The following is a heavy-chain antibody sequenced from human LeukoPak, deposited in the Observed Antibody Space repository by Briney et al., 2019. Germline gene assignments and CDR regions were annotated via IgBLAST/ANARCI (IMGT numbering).Heavy chain of an antibody. D-gene: IGHD3-10*01. CDR3: ASGSVSYRTTYYYMDV. CDR2: IYSGGST. CDR1: GFTVSSNY. J-gene: IGHJ6*03. Sequence: PGGSLRLSCAASGFTVSSNYMSWVRQAPGKGLEWVSIIYSGGSTYYADSVKGRLTISRDNSKNTLYLQMNSLRAEATAVYYCASGSVSYRTTYYYMDVWGKGTTVTVSS. V-gene: IGHV3-53*01.